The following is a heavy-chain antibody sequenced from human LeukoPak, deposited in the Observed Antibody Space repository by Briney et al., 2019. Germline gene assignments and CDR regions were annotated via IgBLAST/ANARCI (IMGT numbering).Heavy chain of an antibody. J-gene: IGHJ4*02. CDR3: AREGGFYRPLDY. D-gene: IGHD3-3*01. V-gene: IGHV4-4*02. CDR2: VHLDGRT. CDR1: GGSITTTNW. Sequence: SETLSLTCGVSGGSITTTNWWTWVRQPPGKGLEWIGEVHLDGRTNYNPSLESRLTISVDLSENHISLRLTSVTSADTAVYYCAREGGFYRPLDYSGQGTLVTVSS.